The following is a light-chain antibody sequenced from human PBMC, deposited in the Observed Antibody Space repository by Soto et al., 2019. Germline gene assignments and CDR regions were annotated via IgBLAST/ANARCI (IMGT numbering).Light chain of an antibody. CDR2: DNN. Sequence: QSVLTQPPSVSAAPGQKVTISCSGSSSNIGNNYVSWYQQLPGTAPKLLIYDNNKRPSGVPDRFSGSKSGNTASLTVSGLQAEDEADYYCSSYAGSSNVFGTGTKLTVL. CDR3: SSYAGSSNV. J-gene: IGLJ1*01. CDR1: SSNIGNNY. V-gene: IGLV1-51*01.